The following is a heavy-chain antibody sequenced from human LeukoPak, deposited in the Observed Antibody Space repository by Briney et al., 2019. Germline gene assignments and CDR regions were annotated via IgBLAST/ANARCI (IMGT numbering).Heavy chain of an antibody. J-gene: IGHJ5*02. CDR3: ARAVGSSDNWFDP. D-gene: IGHD1-26*01. V-gene: IGHV1-2*02. Sequence: ASVTVSCKASGYTFTGYYMHWVRQAPGQGLEWMGWINPNSGGTNYAQKFQGRVTMTRDTSISTAYMELSRLRSDDTAVYYCARAVGSSDNWFDPWGQGTLVTVSS. CDR1: GYTFTGYY. CDR2: INPNSGGT.